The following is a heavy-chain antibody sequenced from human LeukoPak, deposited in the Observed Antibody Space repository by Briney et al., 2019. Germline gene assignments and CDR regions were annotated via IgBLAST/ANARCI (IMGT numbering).Heavy chain of an antibody. D-gene: IGHD5-24*01. CDR2: LNRDGSST. CDR3: ARDRDGYNSFDF. J-gene: IGHJ4*02. CDR1: GFTFSSYW. Sequence: GGSLRLSCAASGFTFSSYWMHWVRQAPGKGLMWVARLNRDGSSTNYADSVKGRFTISRDNAKNTLHLQMNSLRVEDTAVYYCARDRDGYNSFDFWGQGTLVTVSS. V-gene: IGHV3-74*01.